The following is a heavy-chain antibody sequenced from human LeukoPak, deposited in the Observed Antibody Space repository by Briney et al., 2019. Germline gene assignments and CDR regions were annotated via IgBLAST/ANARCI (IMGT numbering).Heavy chain of an antibody. CDR2: ISSSGGST. Sequence: GGSLRLSCAASRFTFSSYGMSWVRQAPGKGLEWVSGISSSGGSTYYADSVKGRFTISRDNSRNTLYLQMNSLRAEDTAVYYCARGSGSYYDGRRFDYWGQGTLVTVSS. CDR3: ARGSGSYYDGRRFDY. J-gene: IGHJ4*02. D-gene: IGHD1-26*01. V-gene: IGHV3-23*01. CDR1: RFTFSSYG.